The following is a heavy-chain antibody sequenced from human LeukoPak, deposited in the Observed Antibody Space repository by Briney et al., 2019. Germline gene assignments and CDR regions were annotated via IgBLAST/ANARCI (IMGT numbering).Heavy chain of an antibody. D-gene: IGHD3-16*01. CDR1: GFTFSSYA. V-gene: IGHV3-7*03. Sequence: GGSLRLSCAASGFTFSSYAMSWVRQAPGKGLEWVASISHNGNVNYYVDSVKGRFTISRDNAKNSLYLQMSNLRAEDTAVYFCARGGGLDVWGQGATVTVSS. J-gene: IGHJ6*02. CDR3: ARGGGLDV. CDR2: ISHNGNVN.